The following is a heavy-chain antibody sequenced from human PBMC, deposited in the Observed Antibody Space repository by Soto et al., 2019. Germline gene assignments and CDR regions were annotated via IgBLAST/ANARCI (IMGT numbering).Heavy chain of an antibody. D-gene: IGHD5-12*01. Sequence: QVQLQQWGAGLLKPSETLSLTCAVYGGSFSGYYWSWIRQPPGKGLEWIGEINHSGSTNYNPSLKSRVTISVDTSKNQFSLKLSSVTAADTAVYYCARAPGPRSFDYWGQGTLVTVSS. CDR1: GGSFSGYY. J-gene: IGHJ4*02. V-gene: IGHV4-34*01. CDR3: ARAPGPRSFDY. CDR2: INHSGST.